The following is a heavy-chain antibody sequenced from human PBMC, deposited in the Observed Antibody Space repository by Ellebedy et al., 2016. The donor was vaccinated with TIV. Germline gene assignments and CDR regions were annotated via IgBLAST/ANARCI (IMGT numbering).Heavy chain of an antibody. V-gene: IGHV4-59*11. CDR2: IYYSGST. CDR3: ARVPEKNFCTYGVCYYYYGLDV. CDR1: GGSISSHY. Sequence: MPSEALSLTCIVSGGSISSHYWSWIRQPPGKGLEWIGYIYYSGSTNYKPSLKSRVTISVDTSKNQFSLKLSSVTAADTAVYYCARVPEKNFCTYGVCYYYYGLDVWGQGTTVTVSS. D-gene: IGHD2-8*01. J-gene: IGHJ6*02.